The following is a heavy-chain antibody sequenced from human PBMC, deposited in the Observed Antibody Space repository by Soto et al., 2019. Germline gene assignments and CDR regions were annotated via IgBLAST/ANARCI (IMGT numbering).Heavy chain of an antibody. CDR3: ARDGDPNSSSWYDY. J-gene: IGHJ4*02. Sequence: ASVKVSCKASGGTFSSYAISWVRQAPGQGLEWMGGIIPIFGTANYAQKFQGRVTITADESTSTAYMELSSLRSEDTAVYYCARDGDPNSSSWYDYWGQGTLVTVSS. CDR2: IIPIFGTA. V-gene: IGHV1-69*13. CDR1: GGTFSSYA. D-gene: IGHD6-13*01.